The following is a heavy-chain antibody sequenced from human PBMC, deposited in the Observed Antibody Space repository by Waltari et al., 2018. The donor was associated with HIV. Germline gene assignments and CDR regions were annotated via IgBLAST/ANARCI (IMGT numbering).Heavy chain of an antibody. CDR1: GGSFY. CDR2: INHSGST. D-gene: IGHD3-10*01. V-gene: IGHV4-34*01. J-gene: IGHJ4*02. CDR3: AVSLFGSGSYYPGGYY. Sequence: QVQLQQWGAGLLKPSETLSLTCAVYGGSFYWSWIRQPPGKGLEWIGQINHSGSTNYNPSLKSRVTISVDTSKNQFSLKLSSVTAADTAVYYCAVSLFGSGSYYPGGYYWGQGTLVTVSS.